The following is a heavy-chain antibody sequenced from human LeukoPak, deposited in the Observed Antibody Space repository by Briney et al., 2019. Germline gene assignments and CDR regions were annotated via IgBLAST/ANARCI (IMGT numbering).Heavy chain of an antibody. D-gene: IGHD1-26*01. CDR2: INHSGSI. Sequence: SSETLSLTCTVYGGSFSGYYWSWIRQPPGRGLEWIGEINHSGSINYNPSLKSRVTISVDTSKNQFSLKLSSVTAADTAVYYCARARSGKWGFDYWGQGTLVTVSS. CDR3: ARARSGKWGFDY. V-gene: IGHV4-34*01. J-gene: IGHJ4*02. CDR1: GGSFSGYY.